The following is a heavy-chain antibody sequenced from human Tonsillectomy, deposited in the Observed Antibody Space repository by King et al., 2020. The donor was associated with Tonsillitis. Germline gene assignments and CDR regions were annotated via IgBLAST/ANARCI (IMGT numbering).Heavy chain of an antibody. V-gene: IGHV3-30*18. D-gene: IGHD3/OR15-3a*01. CDR3: AKDQDLIFDYMYV. Sequence: VQLVESGGGVVQPGRSLRLSCAASGFIFSRYGMHWVRQAPGKGLEWVAVISPDGSKKYYGDSVKGRFTISRDNSKNTLYLQMNSLKAEDTAVYYCAKDQDLIFDYMYVWGNGTTVTVSS. CDR2: ISPDGSKK. CDR1: GFIFSRYG. J-gene: IGHJ6*03.